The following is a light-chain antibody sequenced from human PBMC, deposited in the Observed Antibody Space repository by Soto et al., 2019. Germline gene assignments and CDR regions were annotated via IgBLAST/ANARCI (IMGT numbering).Light chain of an antibody. Sequence: QSVLTQPASVSGSRGQSITISCTGTSSDVGGYNYVSWYQQHPGKAPKLMIYEVSNRPSGVSNRFSGSKSGNTASLTISGLQAEDEADYSCSLYTGNSTPYVYGTGRKVTL. CDR1: SSDVGGYNY. CDR2: EVS. V-gene: IGLV2-14*01. CDR3: SLYTGNSTPYV. J-gene: IGLJ1*01.